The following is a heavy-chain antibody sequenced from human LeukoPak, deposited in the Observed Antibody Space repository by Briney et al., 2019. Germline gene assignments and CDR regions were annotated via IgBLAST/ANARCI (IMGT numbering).Heavy chain of an antibody. CDR1: GYSFPNYW. V-gene: IGHV5-51*01. CDR3: ARGPYAYTSSATLGSYNWFDP. Sequence: GESLKISCKGSGYSFPNYWIGWVRQMPGKGLEWMGIIYPGDSHTRYSPSFQDQVTISVDKSISTAYLQWSSLKASDTAMYYCARGPYAYTSSATLGSYNWFDPWGQGSLVAVSS. J-gene: IGHJ5*02. CDR2: IYPGDSHT. D-gene: IGHD2-2*02.